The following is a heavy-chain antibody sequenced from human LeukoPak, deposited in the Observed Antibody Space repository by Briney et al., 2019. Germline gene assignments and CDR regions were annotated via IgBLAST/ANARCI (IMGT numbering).Heavy chain of an antibody. CDR1: GGSISSHY. CDR3: ARTTSRGLDI. CDR2: IYYSGST. D-gene: IGHD3-10*01. J-gene: IGHJ3*02. Sequence: KSSETLSLTCTVSGGSISSHYWSWIRQPPGKGLEWIGYIYYSGSTNYNPSLKGRGTISVDTSKNQFSLKLSSVTAADTAVYYCARTTSRGLDIWGQGTMVTVSS. V-gene: IGHV4-59*11.